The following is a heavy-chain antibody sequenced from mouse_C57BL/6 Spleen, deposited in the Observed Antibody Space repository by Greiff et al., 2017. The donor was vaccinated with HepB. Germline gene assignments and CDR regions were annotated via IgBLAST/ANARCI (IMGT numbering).Heavy chain of an antibody. D-gene: IGHD1-1*01. J-gene: IGHJ2*01. V-gene: IGHV1-82*01. Sequence: QVQLQQSGPELVKPGASVKISCKASGYAFSSSWMNWVKQRPGKGLEWIGRIYPGDGDTNYNGKFKGKATLTADKSSSTAYMQLVSLTSEDSAVYFCARSLRYYFDYWGQGTTLTVSS. CDR1: GYAFSSSW. CDR2: IYPGDGDT. CDR3: ARSLRYYFDY.